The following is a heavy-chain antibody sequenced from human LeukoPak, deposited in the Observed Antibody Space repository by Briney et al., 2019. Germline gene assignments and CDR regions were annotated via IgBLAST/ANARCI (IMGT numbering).Heavy chain of an antibody. CDR3: ARGGDYGDYGSPHDY. CDR1: GYTFTSYY. CDR2: INPSGGST. V-gene: IGHV1-46*01. Sequence: ASVKVSCKASGYTFTSYYMHWVRQAPGQGLEWMGIINPSGGSTSYAQKFQGRVTMTTDTSTNTAYMELTSLRSDDTAVYYCARGGDYGDYGSPHDYWGQGTLVTVSS. J-gene: IGHJ4*02. D-gene: IGHD4-17*01.